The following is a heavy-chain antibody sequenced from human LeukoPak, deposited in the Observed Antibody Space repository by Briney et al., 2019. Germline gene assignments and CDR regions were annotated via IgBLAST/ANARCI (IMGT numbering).Heavy chain of an antibody. Sequence: GRSLRLSCAASGFTFSSYAIPWVRQAPGTGLEWVAVISYDGSDKYYADSVKGRFTISRDNSKNTLYLQMNSLRTEDTAVYYCARSYCDRTSCYGMDVWGQGTTVTVSS. D-gene: IGHD2-2*01. J-gene: IGHJ6*02. CDR3: ARSYCDRTSCYGMDV. V-gene: IGHV3-30-3*01. CDR2: ISYDGSDK. CDR1: GFTFSSYA.